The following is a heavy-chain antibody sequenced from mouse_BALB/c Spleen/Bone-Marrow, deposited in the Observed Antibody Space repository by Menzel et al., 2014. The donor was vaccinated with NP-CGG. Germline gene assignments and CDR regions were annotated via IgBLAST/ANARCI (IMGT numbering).Heavy chain of an antibody. CDR3: VTYFDY. D-gene: IGHD2-1*01. J-gene: IGHJ2*01. CDR2: TRLKSNNYAT. V-gene: IGHV6-6*02. Sequence: EVMLVESGGGLVQPGGSMKLSCVASGFTFSNYWMNWVRQSPERGLEWIAETRLKSNNYATQYAESVKGRFAISRDDSKSSFYLQMNNLRAEDSGIYYCVTYFDYWGQGTTLTVSS. CDR1: GFTFSNYW.